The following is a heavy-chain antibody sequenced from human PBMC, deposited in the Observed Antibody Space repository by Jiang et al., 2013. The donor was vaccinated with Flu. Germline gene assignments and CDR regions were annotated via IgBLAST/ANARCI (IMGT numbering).Heavy chain of an antibody. Sequence: TLSLTCTVSGGSINSASYFWGWVRQPPGKGLEWIASIDHIGITYYNPSLKSRVAISADTTKNQFSLKLTSVTAEDTAVYFCARHLEEITLWAGWFDPWGQGTLVHRLL. D-gene: IGHD1-1*01. J-gene: IGHJ5*02. CDR2: IDHIGIT. V-gene: IGHV4-39*01. CDR3: ARHLEEITLWAGWFDP. CDR1: GGSINSASYF.